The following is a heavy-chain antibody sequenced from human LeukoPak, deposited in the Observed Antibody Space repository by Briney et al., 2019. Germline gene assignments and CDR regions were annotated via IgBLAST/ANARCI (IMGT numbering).Heavy chain of an antibody. CDR2: ISSSSSYI. V-gene: IGHV3-21*04. D-gene: IGHD4-17*01. CDR1: GFTFSSYS. J-gene: IGHJ4*02. Sequence: GGSLRLSCAASGFTFSSYSMNWVRQAPGKGLEWVSSISSSSSYIYYADSVKGRFTISRDNAKNSLYLQMNSLRAEDTAVYYCATDPFDGDWGKWGQGTLVTVSS. CDR3: ATDPFDGDWGK.